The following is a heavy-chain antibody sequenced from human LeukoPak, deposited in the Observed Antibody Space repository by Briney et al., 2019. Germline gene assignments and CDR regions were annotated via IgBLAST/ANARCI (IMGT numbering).Heavy chain of an antibody. CDR1: GFTVSSNY. CDR3: ARDNYQPPTTVTRYYWYFDL. CDR2: IYSGGST. J-gene: IGHJ2*01. V-gene: IGHV3-66*01. D-gene: IGHD4-17*01. Sequence: GGSLRLSCAASGFTVSSNYMSWVRQAPGKGLEWVSVIYSGGSTYYADSVKSRFTISRDNSKNTLYLQMNSLRAEDTAVYYCARDNYQPPTTVTRYYWYFDLWGRGTLVTVSS.